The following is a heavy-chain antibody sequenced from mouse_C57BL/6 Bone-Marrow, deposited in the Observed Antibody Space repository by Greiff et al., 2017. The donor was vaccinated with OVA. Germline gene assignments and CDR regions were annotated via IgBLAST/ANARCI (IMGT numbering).Heavy chain of an antibody. CDR1: GFTFSDYG. Sequence: EVHLVESGGGLVKPGGSLKLSCAASGFTFSDYGMHWVRQAPEKGLEWVAYISSGSSTIYYADTVKGRFTISRDNAKNTLFLQMTSLRSEDTAMYYCARGRYYLFAYWGQGTLVTVSA. V-gene: IGHV5-17*01. D-gene: IGHD5-5*01. J-gene: IGHJ3*01. CDR3: ARGRYYLFAY. CDR2: ISSGSSTI.